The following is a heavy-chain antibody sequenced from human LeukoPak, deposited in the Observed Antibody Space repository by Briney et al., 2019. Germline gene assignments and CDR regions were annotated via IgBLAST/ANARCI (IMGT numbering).Heavy chain of an antibody. V-gene: IGHV3-23*01. J-gene: IGHJ5*02. CDR1: GFIFSSYA. Sequence: PGGSLRLSCAASGFIFSSYAMSWVRQAPGKGLEWVSTVNGSGGSTYYVDSVKGRFTISRDNSKNTLYLQMNSLRAEDTAVYYCAKGPMVITNNWFDPWGQGTQVTASS. CDR3: AKGPMVITNNWFDP. D-gene: IGHD3-22*01. CDR2: VNGSGGST.